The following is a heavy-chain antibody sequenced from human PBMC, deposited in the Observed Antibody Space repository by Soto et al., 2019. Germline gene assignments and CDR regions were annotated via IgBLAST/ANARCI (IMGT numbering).Heavy chain of an antibody. CDR1: GGSITSGDYF. J-gene: IGHJ6*02. CDR3: ARAIRVLELLSNVNYGMDV. CDR2: ISHTGNA. D-gene: IGHD3-3*01. Sequence: SETLSLTCSVSGGSITSGDYFWTWIRQPPGKGLEWIGYISHTGNAYYSPSLKSRGTISLDTCKNQFSLRMNSVTATDTAVYYCARAIRVLELLSNVNYGMDVWGQGTTVTVSS. V-gene: IGHV4-30-4*01.